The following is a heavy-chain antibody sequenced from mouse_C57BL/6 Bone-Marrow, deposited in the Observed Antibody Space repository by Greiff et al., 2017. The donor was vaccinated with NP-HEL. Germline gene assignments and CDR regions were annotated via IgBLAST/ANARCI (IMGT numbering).Heavy chain of an antibody. CDR3: ARDNGDWYFDV. CDR2: SRNKANDYTT. V-gene: IGHV7-1*01. CDR1: GFTFSDFY. Sequence: EVKLMESGGGLVQSGRSLRLSCATSGFTFSDFYMEWVRQAPGKGLEWIAASRNKANDYTTEYSASVKGRFIVSRDTSQSILYLQMNALTAEDTAMYYCARDNGDWYFDVWGTGTTVTVSA. J-gene: IGHJ1*03.